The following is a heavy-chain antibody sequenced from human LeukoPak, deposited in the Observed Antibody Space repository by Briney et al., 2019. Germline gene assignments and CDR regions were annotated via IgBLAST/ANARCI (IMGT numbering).Heavy chain of an antibody. D-gene: IGHD2-2*01. J-gene: IGHJ6*03. CDR1: GGSISSSSYY. CDR3: ASPGYCSSTNCDPFFGPHFYYMDV. CDR2: IYYSGST. Sequence: SETLSLTCNVSGGSISSSSYYWGWIRQPPGKGLEWIGSIYYSGSTYYNPSLKSRVTISVDTSKNQFSLKLSSVTAADTAVYYCASPGYCSSTNCDPFFGPHFYYMDVWGKGTTVTVSS. V-gene: IGHV4-39*01.